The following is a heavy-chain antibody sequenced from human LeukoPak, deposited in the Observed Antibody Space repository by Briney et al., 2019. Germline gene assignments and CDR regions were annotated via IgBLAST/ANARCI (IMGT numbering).Heavy chain of an antibody. V-gene: IGHV3-74*01. CDR3: ARVGLEGMDV. D-gene: IGHD1-1*01. CDR1: GFTFSSNW. J-gene: IGHJ6*02. CDR2: IKGDGSST. Sequence: PGGSLRLSCAASGFTFSSNWMHWVRQAPGKGLVWVSRIKGDGSSTSYADSVKGRFTISRDNAKNTLYLQMNSLRAEDTAVYYCARVGLEGMDVWGQGTTVTVSS.